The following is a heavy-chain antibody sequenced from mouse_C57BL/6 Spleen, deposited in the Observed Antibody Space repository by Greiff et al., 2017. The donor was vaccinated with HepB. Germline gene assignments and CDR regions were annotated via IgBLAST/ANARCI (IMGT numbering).Heavy chain of an antibody. CDR1: GFTFSDYG. CDR3: ARSYSPFAY. CDR2: ISSGSSTI. V-gene: IGHV5-17*01. J-gene: IGHJ3*01. Sequence: VQLKESGGGLVKPGGSLKLSCAASGFTFSDYGMHWVRQAPEKGLEWVAYISSGSSTIYYADTVKGRFTISRDNAKNTLFLQMTSLRSEDTAMYYCARSYSPFAYWGQGTLVTVSA. D-gene: IGHD2-10*01.